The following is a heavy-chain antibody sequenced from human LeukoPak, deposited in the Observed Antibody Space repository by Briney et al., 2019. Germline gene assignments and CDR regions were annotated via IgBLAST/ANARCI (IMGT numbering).Heavy chain of an antibody. J-gene: IGHJ6*03. CDR1: GGSFSGYY. D-gene: IGHD2-8*01. V-gene: IGHV4-34*01. Sequence: SETLSLTCAVYGGSFSGYYWSWIRLPPGKGLEWIGEINHSGSTNYNPSLKSRVTISVDTSKNQFSLKLSSVTAADTAVYYCARRLIYYYYMDVWGKGTTVTVSS. CDR3: ARRLIYYYYMDV. CDR2: INHSGST.